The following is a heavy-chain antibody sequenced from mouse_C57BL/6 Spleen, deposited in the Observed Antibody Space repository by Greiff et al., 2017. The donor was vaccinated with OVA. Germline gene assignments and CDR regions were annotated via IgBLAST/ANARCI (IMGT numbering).Heavy chain of an antibody. Sequence: VQLQQPGAELVKPGASVKLSCKASGYTFTSYWMQWVKQRPGQGLEWIGEIDPSDSYTNYNQKFKGKATLTVDTSSSTAYMQLSSLTSEDSAVYYCANYYGSEGFAYWGQGTLVTVSA. CDR1: GYTFTSYW. CDR2: IDPSDSYT. J-gene: IGHJ3*01. D-gene: IGHD1-1*01. V-gene: IGHV1-50*01. CDR3: ANYYGSEGFAY.